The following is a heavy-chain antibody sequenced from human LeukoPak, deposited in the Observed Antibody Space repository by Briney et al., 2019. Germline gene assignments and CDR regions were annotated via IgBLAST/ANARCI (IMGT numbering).Heavy chain of an antibody. CDR3: ATLYYYDSSGFDAFDI. V-gene: IGHV1-3*01. J-gene: IGHJ3*02. D-gene: IGHD3-22*01. CDR2: ITAGNGNT. Sequence: GASVKVSCKASGYTFTSYAMHWVRQAPGQRLEWMGWITAGNGNTKYSQKFQGRVTITRDTSASTAYMELSSLRSEDTAVYYCATLYYYDSSGFDAFDIWGQGTMVTVSS. CDR1: GYTFTSYA.